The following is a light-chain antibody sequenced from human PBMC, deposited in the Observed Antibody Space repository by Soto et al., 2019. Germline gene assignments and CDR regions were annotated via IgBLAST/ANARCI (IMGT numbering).Light chain of an antibody. Sequence: DIQMTQSPSSLSASVGDRVTITCRASQVISNYLAWFQQKPGKVPELLIYASSTLRSGVPSRFSGSGSGKNFTLTISSLQPEDVATYYCQKYNSAPRTFGQGTKLEIK. CDR2: ASS. CDR1: QVISNY. CDR3: QKYNSAPRT. V-gene: IGKV1-27*01. J-gene: IGKJ2*01.